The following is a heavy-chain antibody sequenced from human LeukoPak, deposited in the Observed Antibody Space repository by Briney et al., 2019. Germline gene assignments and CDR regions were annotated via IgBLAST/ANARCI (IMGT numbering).Heavy chain of an antibody. D-gene: IGHD3-22*01. CDR3: ARTYTNNAGYYLY. Sequence: PGGSLRLSCAASGFTFSRYWMSWVRQTPGKGLEWVSSVFGGGGTRYADSVMGRFTISRDNSKSTLYLQMNSLRAEDTAVYYCARTYTNNAGYYLYWGQGTLVTVSS. CDR1: GFTFSRYW. J-gene: IGHJ4*02. V-gene: IGHV3-53*01. CDR2: VFGGGGT.